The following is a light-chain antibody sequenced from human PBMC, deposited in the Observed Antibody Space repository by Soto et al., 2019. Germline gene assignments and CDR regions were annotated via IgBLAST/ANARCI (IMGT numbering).Light chain of an antibody. CDR1: SSDVGGYNY. Sequence: QSALTQPASVSGSPGQSITISRTGTSSDVGGYNYVSWYQQHPGKAPKLMIYAVSNRPSGVSNRFSGSKSGNTASLTISGLQAEDEADYYCSSYTSSSTWVFGGGTKLTVL. CDR3: SSYTSSSTWV. J-gene: IGLJ3*02. V-gene: IGLV2-14*01. CDR2: AVS.